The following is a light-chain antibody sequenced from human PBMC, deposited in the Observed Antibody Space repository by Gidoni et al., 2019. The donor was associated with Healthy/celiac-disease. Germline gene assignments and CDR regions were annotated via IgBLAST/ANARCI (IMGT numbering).Light chain of an antibody. CDR3: QQRSNLVT. J-gene: IGKJ4*01. CDR2: DAS. CDR1: QSVSSY. Sequence: EIVLTQSPATLSLSPGERATLSCRASQSVSSYLAWYQQKPGQAPRLLIYDASNRATGTPARFSGSGSGADFTLTISSLEPEDFAVYYCQQRSNLVTFGGGTKVEIK. V-gene: IGKV3-11*01.